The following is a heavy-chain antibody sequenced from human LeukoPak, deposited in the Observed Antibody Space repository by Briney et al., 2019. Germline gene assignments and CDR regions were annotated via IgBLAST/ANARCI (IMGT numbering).Heavy chain of an antibody. CDR1: GYTFTSNY. V-gene: IGHV5-51*01. CDR3: ARNYDSSGYYGGALYYYGMDV. J-gene: IGHJ6*02. D-gene: IGHD3-22*01. CDR2: IYPGDSDT. Sequence: ASVKVSCKASGYTFTSNYIHWVRQMPGKGLEWMGIIYPGDSDTRYSPSFQGQVTISADKSISTAYLQWSSLKASDTAMYYCARNYDSSGYYGGALYYYGMDVWGQGTTVTVSS.